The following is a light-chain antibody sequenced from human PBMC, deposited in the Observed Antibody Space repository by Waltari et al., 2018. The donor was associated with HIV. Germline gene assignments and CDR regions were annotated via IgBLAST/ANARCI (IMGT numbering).Light chain of an antibody. J-gene: IGLJ2*01. Sequence: FMLTQPHSVSASPGQTITISCTRRSGSLARHYVQWYQPRPGPSPTPIATATQQGPGTAPTAVAMYDKQGPSGVPDRFSATIDSSSNSAYLTISGLKTEDEADYYCQCNDPTNYVVFGGGTHLTVL. CDR2: YDK. CDR3: QCNDPTNYVV. V-gene: IGLV6-57*03. CDR1: SGSLARHY.